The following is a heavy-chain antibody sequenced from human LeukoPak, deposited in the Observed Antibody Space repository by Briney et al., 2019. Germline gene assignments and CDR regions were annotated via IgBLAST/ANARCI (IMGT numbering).Heavy chain of an antibody. CDR3: ARRKYYDFWSGYSTSSLDY. Sequence: GSLRLSCAASGFTFSSYSMNWVRQAPGKGLEWIGEINHSGSTNYNPSLKSRVTISVDTSKNQFSLKLSSVTAADTAVYYCARRKYYDFWSGYSTSSLDYWGQGTLVTVSS. D-gene: IGHD3-3*01. CDR1: GFTFSSYS. J-gene: IGHJ4*02. CDR2: INHSGST. V-gene: IGHV4-34*01.